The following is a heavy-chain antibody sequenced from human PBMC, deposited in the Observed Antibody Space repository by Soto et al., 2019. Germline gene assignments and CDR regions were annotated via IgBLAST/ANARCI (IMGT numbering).Heavy chain of an antibody. CDR3: RQQLVECDY. Sequence: QLQLQESGPGLVKPSETLSLTCTVSGGSISSSSYYWGWIRQPPGKGLEWIGSIYYSGSTYYNPSLKRRVTISLDTSRNQFSLKLSSVTAADTGVYYCRQQLVECDYWGQGTLVTVSS. V-gene: IGHV4-39*01. D-gene: IGHD6-13*01. CDR2: IYYSGST. J-gene: IGHJ4*02. CDR1: GGSISSSSYY.